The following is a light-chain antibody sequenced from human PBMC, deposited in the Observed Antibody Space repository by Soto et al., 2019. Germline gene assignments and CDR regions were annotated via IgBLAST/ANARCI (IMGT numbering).Light chain of an antibody. V-gene: IGKV3-20*01. J-gene: IGKJ4*01. CDR1: QTVRTNY. CDR2: GAS. Sequence: EMVLTQSPGTLSLSPGERATLSCRASQTVRTNYLAWFQHKPGQAPRLLIYGASSRATGIPDRFSGSGSGADFTLTINRLEPEDFAVYFCQEYSDSPHSFGGGTKVEIK. CDR3: QEYSDSPHS.